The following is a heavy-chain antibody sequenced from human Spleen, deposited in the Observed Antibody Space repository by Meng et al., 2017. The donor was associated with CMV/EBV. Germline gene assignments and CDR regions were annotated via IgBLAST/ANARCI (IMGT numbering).Heavy chain of an antibody. D-gene: IGHD2-2*01. J-gene: IGHJ4*02. V-gene: IGHV4-61*01. CDR3: ASLRRDCSSASCHGYFDY. CDR2: IYYSRNT. Sequence: SETLSLTCTVSGCSVSSGSYYWSWIRQPPGKGLEWIGYIYYSRNTNYNPSLKSRITISVDTSDNQFSLKLSSVTAADTAVYYCASLRRDCSSASCHGYFDYWGQGTLVTVSS. CDR1: GCSVSSGSYY.